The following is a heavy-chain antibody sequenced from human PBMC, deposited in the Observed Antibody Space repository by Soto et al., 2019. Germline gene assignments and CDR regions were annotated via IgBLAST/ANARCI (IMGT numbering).Heavy chain of an antibody. CDR1: GDSVSSNSAA. V-gene: IGHV6-1*01. J-gene: IGHJ6*02. D-gene: IGHD3-10*01. CDR2: TYYRSKWYN. Sequence: PSQTLSLTCAISGDSVSSNSAAWNWIRQSPSRGLEWLGRTYYRSKWYNDYAVSVKSRITINPDTSKNQFSLQLNSVTPEDTAVYYCARDGWVLLWFGESYYYYGMDVWGQGTTVTVSS. CDR3: ARDGWVLLWFGESYYYYGMDV.